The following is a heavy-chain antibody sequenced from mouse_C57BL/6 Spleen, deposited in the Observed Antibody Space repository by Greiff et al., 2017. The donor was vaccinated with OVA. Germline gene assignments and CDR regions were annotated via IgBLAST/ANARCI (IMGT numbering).Heavy chain of an antibody. Sequence: EVKLQESGPGLVKPSQSLSLTCSVTGYSITSGYYWNWIRQFPGNKLEWMGYISYDGSNNYNPSLKNRISITRDTSKNQFFLKLNSVTTEDTATYYCAINWDEDWYFDVWGTGTTVTVSS. J-gene: IGHJ1*03. CDR1: GYSITSGYY. CDR2: ISYDGSN. CDR3: AINWDEDWYFDV. V-gene: IGHV3-6*01. D-gene: IGHD4-1*01.